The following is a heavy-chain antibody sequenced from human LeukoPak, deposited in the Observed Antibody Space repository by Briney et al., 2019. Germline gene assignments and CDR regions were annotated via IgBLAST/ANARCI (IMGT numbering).Heavy chain of an antibody. J-gene: IGHJ4*02. D-gene: IGHD5-24*01. CDR2: ISYDGSNK. Sequence: GGSLRLSCAASGFTFSSYGMHWVRQAPGKGLEWVAVISYDGSNKYYADSVKGRFTISRDNSKNTLYLQMNSLRAEDTAEYYCAKDRDWYYFDYWGQGTLVTVSS. CDR3: AKDRDWYYFDY. CDR1: GFTFSSYG. V-gene: IGHV3-30*18.